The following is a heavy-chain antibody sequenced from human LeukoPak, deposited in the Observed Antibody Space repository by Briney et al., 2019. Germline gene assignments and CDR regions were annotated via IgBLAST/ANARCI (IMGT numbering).Heavy chain of an antibody. Sequence: ASVKVSCKASGYTFTRYYMHWVRQAPGQGLEWMGWINPNSGGTNYAQKFQGRVTMTRDASISTAYMELSRLRSDDTAVYYCARGEIYCSGGSCYSHYYGMDVWGQGTTVTVSS. V-gene: IGHV1-2*02. D-gene: IGHD2-15*01. CDR3: ARGEIYCSGGSCYSHYYGMDV. CDR2: INPNSGGT. CDR1: GYTFTRYY. J-gene: IGHJ6*02.